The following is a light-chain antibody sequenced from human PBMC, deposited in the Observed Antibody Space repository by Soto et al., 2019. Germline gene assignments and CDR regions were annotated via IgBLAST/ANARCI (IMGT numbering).Light chain of an antibody. CDR1: QSISSW. V-gene: IGKV1-5*03. Sequence: DIQMTQSPSTLSASVGDRVTITCRASQSISSWLAWYQQKPGKAPKLLIYKASTLESGVPSRFSGSGSGTEFTLTISSLQPDDFATYYCQQSDSTGTWTFGQGTKVDIK. CDR3: QQSDSTGTWT. J-gene: IGKJ1*01. CDR2: KAS.